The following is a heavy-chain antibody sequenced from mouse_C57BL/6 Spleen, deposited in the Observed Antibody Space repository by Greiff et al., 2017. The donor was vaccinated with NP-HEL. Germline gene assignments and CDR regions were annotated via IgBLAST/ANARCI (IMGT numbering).Heavy chain of an antibody. CDR2: IYPRSGNT. Sequence: QVQPQQSGAELARPGASVKLSCKASGYTFTSYGISWVKQRTGQGLEWIGEIYPRSGNTYYNEKFKGKATLTADKSSSTAYMELRSLTSEDSAVYFCAYYYGSSYEDYAMDYWGQGTSVTVSS. CDR3: AYYYGSSYEDYAMDY. D-gene: IGHD1-1*01. CDR1: GYTFTSYG. J-gene: IGHJ4*01. V-gene: IGHV1-81*01.